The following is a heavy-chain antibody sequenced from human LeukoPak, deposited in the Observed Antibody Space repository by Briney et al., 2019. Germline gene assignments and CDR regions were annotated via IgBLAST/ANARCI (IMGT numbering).Heavy chain of an antibody. CDR1: GGSISSSSYY. CDR3: ARGPYSYGFIDY. Sequence: SETLSLTCTVSGGSISSSSYYWGWIRQPPGKGLEWIGYIYYSGSTNYNPSLKSRVTISVDTSKNQFSLKLSSVTAADTAVYYCARGPYSYGFIDYWGQGTLVTVSS. V-gene: IGHV4-61*05. CDR2: IYYSGST. J-gene: IGHJ4*02. D-gene: IGHD5-18*01.